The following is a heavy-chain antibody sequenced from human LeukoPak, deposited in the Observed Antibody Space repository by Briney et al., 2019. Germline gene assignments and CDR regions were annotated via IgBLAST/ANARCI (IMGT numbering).Heavy chain of an antibody. Sequence: SVKVSCKASGGTFSSYAISWVRQAPGQGLEWMGRIIPIFGTANYAQKFQGRVTITTDESTSTAYMELSRLRSDDTAVYYCARSNYYDSSGSIDYWGQGTLVTVSS. CDR3: ARSNYYDSSGSIDY. D-gene: IGHD3-22*01. CDR1: GGTFSSYA. CDR2: IIPIFGTA. V-gene: IGHV1-69*05. J-gene: IGHJ4*02.